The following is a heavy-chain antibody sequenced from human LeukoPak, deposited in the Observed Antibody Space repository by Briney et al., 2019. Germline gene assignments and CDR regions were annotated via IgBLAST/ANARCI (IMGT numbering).Heavy chain of an antibody. CDR1: GFTFSSYW. D-gene: IGHD1-26*01. CDR2: IKQDGSEK. J-gene: IGHJ4*02. CDR3: VRDGVGAPPFDY. Sequence: PGGSLRLSCAASGFTFSSYWMSWVRQAPGKGLEWVANIKQDGSEKYYVDSVKGRFTISRDNAKNTLYLQMNSLRAEDMAVYYCVRDGVGAPPFDYWGQGALVTVSS. V-gene: IGHV3-7*01.